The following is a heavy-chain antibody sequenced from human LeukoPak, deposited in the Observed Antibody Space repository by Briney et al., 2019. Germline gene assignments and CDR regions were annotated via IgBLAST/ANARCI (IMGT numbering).Heavy chain of an antibody. CDR3: AKDDPYCSSTSCHGITGTRLSYAFDI. J-gene: IGHJ3*02. V-gene: IGHV3-23*01. CDR1: GFTFSSYA. D-gene: IGHD2-2*01. Sequence: QPGGSLRLSCAVSGFTFSSYAMSWVRQAPGKGLEWVSTISGSGDNTYSADSVRGRFTISRDNSKNTLYLQMNSLRAEDTAVYYCAKDDPYCSSTSCHGITGTRLSYAFDIWGQGTMVTVSS. CDR2: ISGSGDNT.